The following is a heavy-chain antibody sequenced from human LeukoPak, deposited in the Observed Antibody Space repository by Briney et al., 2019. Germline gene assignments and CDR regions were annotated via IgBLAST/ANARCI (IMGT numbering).Heavy chain of an antibody. V-gene: IGHV1-69*13. D-gene: IGHD1-26*01. J-gene: IGHJ4*02. CDR3: ARGASIRIEDNFDY. Sequence: SVKVSCKASGGTFISYAISWVRQAPGQGLEWMGGIIPIFGTANYAQKFQGRVTITADESTSTAYMELSSLRSEDTAVYYCARGASIRIEDNFDYWGQGTLVTVSS. CDR2: IIPIFGTA. CDR1: GGTFISYA.